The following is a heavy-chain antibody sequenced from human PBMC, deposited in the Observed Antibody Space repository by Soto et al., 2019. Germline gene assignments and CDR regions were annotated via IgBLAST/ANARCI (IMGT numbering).Heavy chain of an antibody. D-gene: IGHD3-22*01. CDR3: ARAPYDSSGL. CDR2: IKSVGSST. V-gene: IGHV3-74*01. Sequence: EVQLVESGGGLVQPEGSLRLSCAASGFTFSSYWMHWVRQAPGKGLVWVSRIKSVGSSTSYADSVKGRFTISRDNAKNTLYLQMNSLRAEDTAVYYCARAPYDSSGLWGQGTLVTVSS. CDR1: GFTFSSYW. J-gene: IGHJ4*02.